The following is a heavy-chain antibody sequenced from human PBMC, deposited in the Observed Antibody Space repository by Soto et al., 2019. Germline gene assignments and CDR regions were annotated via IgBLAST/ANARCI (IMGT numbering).Heavy chain of an antibody. V-gene: IGHV3-23*01. CDR3: AXDWTGDTCPCLDV. Sequence: EVQLLESGGGLVQPGGSLRLSCEAAGFTFSNYALTWVRQSPGKGLEWVSTFSGSGGSTYYADSVRGRYTISIDNSMNTLFLQMNNLRDEDTAIYYXAXDWTGDTCPCLDVWGQGTTVSVSS. D-gene: IGHD2-21*01. CDR2: FSGSGGST. CDR1: GFTFSNYA. J-gene: IGHJ6*02.